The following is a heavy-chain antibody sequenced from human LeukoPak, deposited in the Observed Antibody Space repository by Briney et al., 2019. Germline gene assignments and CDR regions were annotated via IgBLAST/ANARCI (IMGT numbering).Heavy chain of an antibody. CDR3: ARGANWFDP. CDR2: IDPSDSYT. Sequence: ASVKVSCKGSGYSFTSNWISWVRQMPGKGLEWMGRIDPSDSYTNYSPSFQGHVTISADKSISTAYLQWSSLKASDTAMYYCARGANWFDPWGQGTLVTVSS. J-gene: IGHJ5*02. CDR1: GYSFTSNW. V-gene: IGHV5-10-1*01.